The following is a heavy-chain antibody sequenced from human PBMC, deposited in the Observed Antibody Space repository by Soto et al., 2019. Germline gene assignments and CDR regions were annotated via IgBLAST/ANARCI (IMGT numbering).Heavy chain of an antibody. CDR2: IKSKTDGGTT. J-gene: IGHJ6*02. CDR3: TTDPEQQLATTYGMDV. CDR1: GFTFSNAW. V-gene: IGHV3-15*07. Sequence: PGGSLRLSCAASGFTFSNAWMNWVRQAPGKGLEWVGRIKSKTDGGTTDYAAPVKGRFTISRDDSKNTLYLQMNSLKTEDTAVYYCTTDPEQQLATTYGMDVWGQGTTVTVSS. D-gene: IGHD6-13*01.